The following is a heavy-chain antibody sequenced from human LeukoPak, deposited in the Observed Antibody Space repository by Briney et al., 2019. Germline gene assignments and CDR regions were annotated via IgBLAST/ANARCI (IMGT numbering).Heavy chain of an antibody. CDR1: GFAFSVSW. V-gene: IGHV3-74*03. CDR3: ARITDTAMVTDYYGMDV. D-gene: IGHD5-18*01. CDR2: IKSDGSGT. Sequence: SGGSLRLSCAASGFAFSVSWMHWVRQAPGKGLVWVSVIKSDGSGTAYADSVKGRFTISRDNAKNTVYLQMNSLGAEDTAVYYCARITDTAMVTDYYGMDVWGQGTTVTVSS. J-gene: IGHJ6*02.